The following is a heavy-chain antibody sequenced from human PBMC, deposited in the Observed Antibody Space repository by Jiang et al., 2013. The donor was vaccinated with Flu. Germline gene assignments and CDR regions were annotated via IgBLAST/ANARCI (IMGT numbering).Heavy chain of an antibody. CDR3: ARLLYDRSGYYYFDY. CDR2: VYYSGST. V-gene: IGHV4-39*07. Sequence: GLVKPSETLSLTCTVSGGSISSSSYYWGWVRQPPGKGLEWIGSVYYSGSTYYTPSLQSRVTISVDTSKNQFSLKLSSVTAADTAVYYCARLLYDRSGYYYFDYWGQGTLVTVSS. D-gene: IGHD3-22*01. J-gene: IGHJ4*02. CDR1: GGSISSSSYY.